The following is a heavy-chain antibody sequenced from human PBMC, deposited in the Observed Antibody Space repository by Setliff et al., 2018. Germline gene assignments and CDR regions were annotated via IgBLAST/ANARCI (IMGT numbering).Heavy chain of an antibody. CDR2: INAGNGNT. D-gene: IGHD3-16*01. J-gene: IGHJ3*02. CDR1: GYTFSSYS. Sequence: APVKVSCKASGYTFSSYSMHWVRQAPGQRLEWMGWINAGNGNTKYSQKFQGTVTITRDTSASSAYMVLRSLGSEDTAVYHCARKRFGWAQLYAFDIWGQGTMVTVSS. CDR3: ARKRFGWAQLYAFDI. V-gene: IGHV1-3*01.